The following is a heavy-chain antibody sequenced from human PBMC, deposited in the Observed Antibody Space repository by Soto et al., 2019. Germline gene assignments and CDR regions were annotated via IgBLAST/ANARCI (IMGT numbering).Heavy chain of an antibody. Sequence: SETLSLTCTVSGGSISSSSYYWGWIRQPPGQGLEWLGTIYSLGNTYYNPSLKSRVTISVDKSKSQLFLKLSSVTAPDTAVYYCARLIYDSSAYYYAYRCQGTLLTVSS. D-gene: IGHD3-22*01. CDR3: ARLIYDSSAYYYAY. J-gene: IGHJ4*02. CDR2: IYSLGNT. V-gene: IGHV4-39*01. CDR1: GGSISSSSYY.